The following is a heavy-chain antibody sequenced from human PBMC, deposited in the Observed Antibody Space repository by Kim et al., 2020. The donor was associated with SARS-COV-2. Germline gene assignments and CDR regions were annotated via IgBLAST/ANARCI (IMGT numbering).Heavy chain of an antibody. D-gene: IGHD3-10*01. CDR2: INAGNGNT. Sequence: ASVKVSCKASGYTFTSYAMHWVRQAPGQRLEWMGWINAGNGNTKYSQKFQGRVTITRDTSASTAYMELSSLRSEDTAVYYCARMDGMGRGVGGVYGMDVWGQGTTVTVSS. V-gene: IGHV1-3*01. J-gene: IGHJ6*02. CDR3: ARMDGMGRGVGGVYGMDV. CDR1: GYTFTSYA.